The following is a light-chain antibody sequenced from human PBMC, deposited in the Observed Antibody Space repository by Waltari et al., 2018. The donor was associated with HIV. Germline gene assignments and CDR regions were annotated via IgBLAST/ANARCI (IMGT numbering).Light chain of an antibody. Sequence: QSALTQPASVSGSPGQSITISCTGTSSDVGGYNYVSWYQQHPGKAPKLMIYDVSNRPSGGSNRFSGSKAGNTAPLTISGLRAEDEADYYCSSYTSSSTWVFGGGTKLTVL. J-gene: IGLJ3*02. CDR2: DVS. V-gene: IGLV2-14*01. CDR3: SSYTSSSTWV. CDR1: SSDVGGYNY.